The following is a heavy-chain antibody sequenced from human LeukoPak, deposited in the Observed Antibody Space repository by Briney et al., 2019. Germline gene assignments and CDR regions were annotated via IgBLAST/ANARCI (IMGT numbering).Heavy chain of an antibody. V-gene: IGHV3-21*01. Sequence: GGSLRLSCAASGFTFSSSTMNWVRQAPGKGLEWVSSISTSSDSIYYADSVKGRFTISRDNSKNTLYLQMNSLRAEDTAVYYCARETANYYGSGSPHYAFDIWGQGTMVTVSS. CDR1: GFTFSSST. CDR2: ISTSSDSI. CDR3: ARETANYYGSGSPHYAFDI. J-gene: IGHJ3*02. D-gene: IGHD3-10*01.